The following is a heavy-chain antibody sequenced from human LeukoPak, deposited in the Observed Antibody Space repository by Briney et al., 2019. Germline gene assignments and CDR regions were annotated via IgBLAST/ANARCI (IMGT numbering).Heavy chain of an antibody. J-gene: IGHJ3*01. V-gene: IGHV4-30-2*01. Sequence: SETLSLTCTVSGGPISSGGFSWTWIRQPPGKGLEWLRYIFRSGRPSYNPSLRSRVTISVDTSTNQFSLRLNSVTAADTAMYYCARDRAGLGLLDFWGQGTMVIVFS. CDR1: GGPISSGGFS. CDR2: IFRSGRP. D-gene: IGHD1-26*01. CDR3: ARDRAGLGLLDF.